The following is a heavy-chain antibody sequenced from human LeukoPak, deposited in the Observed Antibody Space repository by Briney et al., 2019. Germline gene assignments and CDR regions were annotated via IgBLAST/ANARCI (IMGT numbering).Heavy chain of an antibody. Sequence: GGSLRLSCAASGFTFSGSAMHWVRQASGKGLEWVGRIRSKANSYATAYAASVKDRFTISRDDSKNTAYLQMNSLKTEDTAVYYCTTDRLPPLTHYYDSSGLEDYWGQGTLVTVSS. CDR1: GFTFSGSA. J-gene: IGHJ4*02. CDR3: TTDRLPPLTHYYDSSGLEDY. V-gene: IGHV3-73*01. D-gene: IGHD3-22*01. CDR2: IRSKANSYAT.